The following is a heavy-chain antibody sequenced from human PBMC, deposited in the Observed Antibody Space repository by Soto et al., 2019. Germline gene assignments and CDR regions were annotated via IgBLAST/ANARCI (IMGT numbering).Heavy chain of an antibody. V-gene: IGHV4-59*08. D-gene: IGHD6-6*01. CDR2: IYYSGST. Sequence: SETLSLTCTVSGGSISSYYWSWIRQPPWKGLEWIGYIYYSGSTNYNPSLKSRVTISVDTSKNQFSLKLSSVTAADTAVYYCARRGSSSWFDPWGQGTLVTVSS. J-gene: IGHJ5*02. CDR3: ARRGSSSWFDP. CDR1: GGSISSYY.